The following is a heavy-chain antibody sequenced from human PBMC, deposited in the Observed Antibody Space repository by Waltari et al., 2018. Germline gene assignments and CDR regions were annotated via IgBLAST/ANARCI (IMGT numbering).Heavy chain of an antibody. V-gene: IGHV3-48*03. CDR1: GFSFNTVD. Sequence: EVQLVESGGGLVQPGGSLRLSCAASGFSFNTVDMNWARQAPGKGLEWVSYIRSGGYTRYYADSVKGRFTISTDNAKNSLYLQMNSLTVEDTGVYYCARSRSSIWGLDYWGQGIQVTVSS. D-gene: IGHD3-16*01. CDR2: IRSGGYTR. CDR3: ARSRSSIWGLDY. J-gene: IGHJ4*02.